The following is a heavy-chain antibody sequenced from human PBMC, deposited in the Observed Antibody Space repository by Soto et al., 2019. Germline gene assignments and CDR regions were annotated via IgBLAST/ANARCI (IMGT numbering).Heavy chain of an antibody. CDR1: GGSVSSGNYY. V-gene: IGHV4-61*01. Sequence: QVQLQESGPGLVKPSETLSLTCTVSGGSVSSGNYYWSWIRQPPGKGLEWIGYFYYTGSINYNPSLKSRVTISIEASKNQFSLRLSSVTAADTAVYYCARSMFYSDGTNYSPFDYWGQGTLVTVSS. CDR2: FYYTGSI. J-gene: IGHJ4*02. CDR3: ARSMFYSDGTNYSPFDY. D-gene: IGHD3-22*01.